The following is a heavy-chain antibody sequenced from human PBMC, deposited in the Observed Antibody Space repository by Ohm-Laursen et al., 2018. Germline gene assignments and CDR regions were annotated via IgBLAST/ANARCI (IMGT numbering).Heavy chain of an antibody. Sequence: SLRLSCTASGFTFSGSAIHWVRQPSGKGLEWVGRIRSGTNSYATTYSASVKGRFTISRDDSKNTAYLQMNSLKTEDTAVYYGTRQPYDADAFDIWGQGTMVTVSS. J-gene: IGHJ3*02. CDR3: TRQPYDADAFDI. D-gene: IGHD3-22*01. V-gene: IGHV3-73*01. CDR2: IRSGTNSYAT. CDR1: GFTFSGSA.